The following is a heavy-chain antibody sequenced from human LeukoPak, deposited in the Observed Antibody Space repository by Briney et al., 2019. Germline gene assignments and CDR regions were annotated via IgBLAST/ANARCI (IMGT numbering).Heavy chain of an antibody. J-gene: IGHJ6*02. CDR3: ARGEGGLDV. CDR2: MNTNTGKA. V-gene: IGHV7-4-1*02. CDR1: GYDFSIYT. Sequence: GASVKVSCKPSGYDFSIYTLNWVRQVPGQGPEWMGWMNTNTGKATYAQDFRGRFVFPFDSSVSTAYLEITSLQAADTAVYYCARGEGGLDVWGQGTTVIVSS.